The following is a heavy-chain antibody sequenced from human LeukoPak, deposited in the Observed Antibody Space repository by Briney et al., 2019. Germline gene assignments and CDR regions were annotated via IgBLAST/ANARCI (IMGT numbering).Heavy chain of an antibody. J-gene: IGHJ4*02. CDR2: IKQDGSEK. D-gene: IGHD3-16*01. Sequence: GGSLRLSCAASGFTFSGYWMSWVRQAPGKGLEWVANIKQDGSEKYYVDSVKGRFTISRDNAKNSLYLQMNSLRAEDTAVYYCARDNMITFGGVTAFDYWGQGTLVTVSS. CDR3: ARDNMITFGGVTAFDY. CDR1: GFTFSGYW. V-gene: IGHV3-7*03.